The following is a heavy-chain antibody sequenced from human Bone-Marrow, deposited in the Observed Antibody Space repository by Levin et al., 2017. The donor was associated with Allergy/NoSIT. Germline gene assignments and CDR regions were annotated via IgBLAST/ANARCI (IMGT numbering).Heavy chain of an antibody. V-gene: IGHV3-30-3*01. CDR1: GLSFSDSP. D-gene: IGHD4-17*01. J-gene: IGHJ4*02. Sequence: SGGSLRLSCEASGLSFSDSPMHWVRQAPGKGLEWVAVISYDGSNKNHADSVKGRFTISRDNSNNTVYLQMNSLRAEDTGIYYCARARDYDDDGASLDYWGQGTLVTVSS. CDR2: ISYDGSNK. CDR3: ARARDYDDDGASLDY.